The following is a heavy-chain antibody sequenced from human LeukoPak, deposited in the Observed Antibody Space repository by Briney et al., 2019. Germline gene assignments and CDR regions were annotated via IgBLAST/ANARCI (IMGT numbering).Heavy chain of an antibody. J-gene: IGHJ4*02. D-gene: IGHD3-10*01. CDR1: GFPFDDYG. Sequence: GGSLRLSCAASGFPFDDYGMSWVRLAPGKGLEWVSGVSWNGAYTEYADSVRGRFTISRDNAKKSLYLQMNSLRVDDTALYYCARRKGPYGTGTYYDSWGQGTLVSVSS. CDR3: ARRKGPYGTGTYYDS. V-gene: IGHV3-20*04. CDR2: VSWNGAYT.